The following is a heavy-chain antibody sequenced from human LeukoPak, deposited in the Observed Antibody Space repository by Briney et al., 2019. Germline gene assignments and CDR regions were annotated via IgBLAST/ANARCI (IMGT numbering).Heavy chain of an antibody. D-gene: IGHD1-7*01. J-gene: IGHJ4*02. Sequence: SVKVSCKASGGTFSSYATSLVRQAPGQGLEWMGGIIPIFGTANYAQKFQGRVTITTDESTSTAYMELSSLRSEDTAVYYCARGSNWNYVLAYWGQGTLVTVSS. CDR2: IIPIFGTA. CDR3: ARGSNWNYVLAY. V-gene: IGHV1-69*05. CDR1: GGTFSSYA.